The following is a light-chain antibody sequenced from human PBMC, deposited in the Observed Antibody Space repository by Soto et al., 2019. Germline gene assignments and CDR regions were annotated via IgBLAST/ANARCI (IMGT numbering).Light chain of an antibody. J-gene: IGLJ2*01. CDR2: DNN. CDR3: GTWDTSLRVVV. V-gene: IGLV1-51*01. CDR1: TSNIGINY. Sequence: QSVLTQPPSVSAAPAQKVTISCSGSTSNIGINYVSWYQLLPGTAPKLLIYDNNQRPSGIPDRFSGSKSGTSATLGITGLQTGDEADYYCGTWDTSLRVVVFGGGTQLTVL.